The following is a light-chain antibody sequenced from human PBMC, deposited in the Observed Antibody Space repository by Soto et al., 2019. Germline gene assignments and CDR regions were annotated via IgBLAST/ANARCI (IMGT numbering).Light chain of an antibody. J-gene: IGKJ5*01. CDR1: QSVSSSY. V-gene: IGKV3-20*01. CDR3: QQYGSHRST. CDR2: GAS. Sequence: EIVLTQSPGTLSLSPGERATLSCRASQSVSSSYLAWYQQKPGQAPRLLIYGASSRATGIPDRFSGSGSGTDFTLTISRLEPEDFAVYYYQQYGSHRSTFGQGTRLEIK.